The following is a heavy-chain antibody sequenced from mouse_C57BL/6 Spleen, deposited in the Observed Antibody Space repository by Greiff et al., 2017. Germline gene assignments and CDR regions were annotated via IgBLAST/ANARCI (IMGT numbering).Heavy chain of an antibody. D-gene: IGHD4-1*01. Sequence: VKLQQSGAELVRPGASVTLSCKASGYTFTDYELHWVKQTPVHGLEWIGAIAPETGGTAYNQKFTGKAILTADRTSNTAYMELRSLTSEDFAVYYCTRRWNWDGADYDAMDYWGQGTSVTVSS. CDR3: TRRWNWDGADYDAMDY. CDR2: IAPETGGT. V-gene: IGHV1-15*01. CDR1: GYTFTDYE. J-gene: IGHJ4*01.